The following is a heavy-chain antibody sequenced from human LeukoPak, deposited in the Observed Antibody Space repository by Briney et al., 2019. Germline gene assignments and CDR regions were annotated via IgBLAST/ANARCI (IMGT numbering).Heavy chain of an antibody. CDR1: GYTLTELS. CDR3: ATEIIAAANNWFDP. V-gene: IGHV1-24*01. D-gene: IGHD6-13*01. CDR2: FDPEDGET. J-gene: IGHJ5*02. Sequence: ASVKVSCKVSGYTLTELSMHWVRQAPGKGLEWMGGFDPEDGETIYAQKFQGRVTMTEDTSTDTAYMELSSLRSEDTAVYYCATEIIAAANNWFDPWGQGTLVTVSS.